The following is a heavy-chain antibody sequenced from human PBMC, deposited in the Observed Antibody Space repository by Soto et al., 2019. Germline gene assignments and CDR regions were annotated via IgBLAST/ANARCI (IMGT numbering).Heavy chain of an antibody. Sequence: PGGSLRLSCAASGFTFSSYGMHWVRQAPGKGLEWVAVISYDGSNKYYADSVKGRFTISRDNSKNTLYLQMNSLRAEDTAVYYCAKELTATVPHYYYYYYMDVWGKGTTVTSP. CDR2: ISYDGSNK. CDR1: GFTFSSYG. D-gene: IGHD4-17*01. CDR3: AKELTATVPHYYYYYYMDV. J-gene: IGHJ6*03. V-gene: IGHV3-30*18.